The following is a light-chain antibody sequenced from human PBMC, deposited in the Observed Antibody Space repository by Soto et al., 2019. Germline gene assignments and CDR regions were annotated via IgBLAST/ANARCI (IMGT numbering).Light chain of an antibody. CDR3: QQLNSYPPGEIT. V-gene: IGKV1-9*01. CDR2: AAS. J-gene: IGKJ5*01. CDR1: QGISSY. Sequence: DIQLTQSPSFLSASVGDRVTITCRASQGISSYLAWYQQKPGKAPKLLIYAASTLQSGVPSRFSGSGSGTEFTLTISSLQPEDFATYYCQQLNSYPPGEITFGQGTRLEIK.